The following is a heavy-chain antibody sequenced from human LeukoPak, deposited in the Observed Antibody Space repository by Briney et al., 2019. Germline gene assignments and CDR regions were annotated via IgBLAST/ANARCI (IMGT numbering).Heavy chain of an antibody. D-gene: IGHD3-9*01. V-gene: IGHV4-61*02. Sequence: PSETLSLTCTVSGGSISSGSYYWSWIRQPAGKGLEWIGRMHTSGSTNYNSSLKSRVTMSVDTSNNQLSLMMTSVTAADTAVFYCARTPQGDNYFDYWGQGHLVTVSS. CDR3: ARTPQGDNYFDY. CDR1: GGSISSGSYY. J-gene: IGHJ4*02. CDR2: MHTSGST.